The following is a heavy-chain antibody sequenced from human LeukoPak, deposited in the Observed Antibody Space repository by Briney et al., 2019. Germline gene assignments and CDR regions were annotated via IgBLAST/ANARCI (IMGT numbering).Heavy chain of an antibody. J-gene: IGHJ4*02. CDR1: AFTFSSYS. CDR2: ISSSSSYI. D-gene: IGHD5-24*01. CDR3: ARDPTPIAEMATINYY. Sequence: GGSLRLSCAAAAFTFSSYSMNWVRQAPGKGLEWVSSISSSSSYIYYADSVKGRFTISRDNAKNSLYLQMNSLRAEDTAVYYCARDPTPIAEMATINYYWGQGTPVTVSS. V-gene: IGHV3-21*01.